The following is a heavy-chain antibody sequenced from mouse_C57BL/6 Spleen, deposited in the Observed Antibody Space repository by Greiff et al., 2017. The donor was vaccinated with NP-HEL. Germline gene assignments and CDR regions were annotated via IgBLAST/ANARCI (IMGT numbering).Heavy chain of an antibody. Sequence: EVQLQQSGPELVKPGASVKIPCKASGYTFTDYNMDWVKQSHGKSLEWIGDINPNNGGTIYNQKFKGKATLTVDKSSSTAYMELRSLTSEDTAVYYCARLGYSNYPYAMDYWGQGTSVTVSS. D-gene: IGHD2-5*01. CDR2: INPNNGGT. J-gene: IGHJ4*01. V-gene: IGHV1-18*01. CDR3: ARLGYSNYPYAMDY. CDR1: GYTFTDYN.